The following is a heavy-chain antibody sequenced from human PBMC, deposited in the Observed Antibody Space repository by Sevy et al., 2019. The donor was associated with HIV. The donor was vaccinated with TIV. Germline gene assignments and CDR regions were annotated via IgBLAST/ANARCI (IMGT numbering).Heavy chain of an antibody. Sequence: ASVKVSCKASGYTFTSYRISWVRQAPGQGLEWMGWISTYNGATNYVQKLQGRDTMITATSTSTAYMELGSLRYDDTAVYYCARAYCSGGSCYSLAYWGQGTLVTVSS. D-gene: IGHD2-15*01. CDR3: ARAYCSGGSCYSLAY. V-gene: IGHV1-18*01. CDR2: ISTYNGAT. CDR1: GYTFTSYR. J-gene: IGHJ4*02.